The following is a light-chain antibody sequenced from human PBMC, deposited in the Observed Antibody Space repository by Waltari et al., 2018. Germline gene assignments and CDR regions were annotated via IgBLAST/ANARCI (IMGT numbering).Light chain of an antibody. CDR1: QSLVYRDGNTY. V-gene: IGKV2-30*01. CDR2: KVS. CDR3: MQGSHWPT. Sequence: DVVMTQSPLSLPVTLGQPASISCRSSQSLVYRDGNTYLSWFQQRPGQSPRRLIYKVSNRDSGVPDRFSGSGSGTDFTLKISRVEAEDVGVYYCMQGSHWPTFGQGTKVEIK. J-gene: IGKJ1*01.